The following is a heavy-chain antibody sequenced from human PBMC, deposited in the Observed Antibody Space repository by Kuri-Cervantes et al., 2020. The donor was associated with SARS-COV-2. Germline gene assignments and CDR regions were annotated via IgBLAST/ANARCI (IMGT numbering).Heavy chain of an antibody. V-gene: IGHV3-48*03. CDR1: GFTFSSYE. J-gene: IGHJ4*02. CDR2: ISSGGSTI. Sequence: GESLKISCAASGFTFSSYEMNWVRQAPGKGLEWVSYISSGGSTIYYADSVKGRFTISRDNAKNMLFLQMNSLRAEDTAVYYCVRDGDHWNFDYWGQGTLVTVSS. D-gene: IGHD1-1*01. CDR3: VRDGDHWNFDY.